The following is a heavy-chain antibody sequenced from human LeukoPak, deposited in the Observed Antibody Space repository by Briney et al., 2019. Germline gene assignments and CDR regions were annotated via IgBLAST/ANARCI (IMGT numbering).Heavy chain of an antibody. D-gene: IGHD2-2*01. CDR2: INWNGGST. CDR3: ARGKYCSSTSCYLSYMDV. Sequence: GGSLRLSCGASGFTFDDYGMSWVRQAPGKGLEWVSGINWNGGSTGYADSVKGRFTISRDNAKNSLYLQMNSLRAEDTALYYCARGKYCSSTSCYLSYMDVWGKGTTVTVSS. CDR1: GFTFDDYG. J-gene: IGHJ6*03. V-gene: IGHV3-20*04.